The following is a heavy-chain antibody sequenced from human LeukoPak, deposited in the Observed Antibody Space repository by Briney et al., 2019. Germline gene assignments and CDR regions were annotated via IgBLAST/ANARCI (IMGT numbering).Heavy chain of an antibody. J-gene: IGHJ4*02. CDR2: IYPGDSDT. D-gene: IGHD6-19*01. CDR1: GYSCTSYW. CDR3: ARQSASSGWYPIDY. V-gene: IGHV5-51*01. Sequence: GESLKISCKGSGYSCTSYWIGWVRQMPGKGLEWIGIIYPGDSDTRYSPSFQGQVTISADKSISTAYLQWSSLKASDTAMYYCARQSASSGWYPIDYWGQGTLVTVSS.